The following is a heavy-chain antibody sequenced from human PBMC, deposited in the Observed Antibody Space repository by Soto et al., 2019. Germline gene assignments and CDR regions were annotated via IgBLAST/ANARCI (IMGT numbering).Heavy chain of an antibody. V-gene: IGHV4-4*02. Sequence: QVQLQESGPGLVKPSGTLSVPCAVSGVSISPDNWWSWVRQPPGKGLAWMGEIYHTGGTFYNPSLKSRVTVSLDKSNNHFALRLTSVTAADTAVYYCAKNTCYGGTCDTAFRIWGQGTTVTVSP. CDR2: IYHTGGT. J-gene: IGHJ3*02. D-gene: IGHD2-15*01. CDR1: GVSISPDNW. CDR3: AKNTCYGGTCDTAFRI.